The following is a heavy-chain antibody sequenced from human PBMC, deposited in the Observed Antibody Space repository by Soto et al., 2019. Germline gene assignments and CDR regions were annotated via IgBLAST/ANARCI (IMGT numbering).Heavy chain of an antibody. Sequence: ASVKVSCKASGYTFTSYGISWVRQAPGQGLEWMGWISAYNGNTNYVQKLQGRVTMTTDTSTSTAYMELRSLRSDDTAVYYCASYHLNYYYYGMDVWGQGTTVTSP. CDR3: ASYHLNYYYYGMDV. V-gene: IGHV1-18*01. J-gene: IGHJ6*02. CDR1: GYTFTSYG. CDR2: ISAYNGNT.